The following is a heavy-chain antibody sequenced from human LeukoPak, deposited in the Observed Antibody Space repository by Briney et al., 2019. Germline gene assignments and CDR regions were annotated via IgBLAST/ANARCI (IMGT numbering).Heavy chain of an antibody. J-gene: IGHJ5*02. CDR2: IMHDGSEK. V-gene: IGHV3-7*01. Sequence: HPGGSLRLSCAASGFTFSSYWMSWVRQAPGKGLEWVANIMHDGSEKYYVGSVMGRFTISRDNAKNSLYLQMNSLRAADTAVYYCARGPQGSSWYWFDPWGQGTLVTVSS. CDR3: ARGPQGSSWYWFDP. D-gene: IGHD6-13*01. CDR1: GFTFSSYW.